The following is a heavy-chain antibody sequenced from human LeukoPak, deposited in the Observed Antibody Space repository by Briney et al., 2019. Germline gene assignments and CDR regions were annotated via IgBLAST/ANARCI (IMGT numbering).Heavy chain of an antibody. V-gene: IGHV3-7*01. J-gene: IGHJ4*02. CDR1: GFTFSSYW. CDR3: ARGVNVDTAMTDY. CDR2: IKQDRSEK. Sequence: GGSLRLSCAASGFTFSSYWMSWVRQAPGKGLEWVANIKQDRSEKYYVDPVKGRFTISRDNAKNSLYLQMNSLRAEDTAVYYCARGVNVDTAMTDYWGQGTLVTVSS. D-gene: IGHD5-18*01.